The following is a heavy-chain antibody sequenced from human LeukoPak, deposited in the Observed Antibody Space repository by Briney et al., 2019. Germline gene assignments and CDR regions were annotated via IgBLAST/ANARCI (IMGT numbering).Heavy chain of an antibody. D-gene: IGHD3-16*01. J-gene: IGHJ3*01. CDR3: VIVMHLST. CDR2: ISYSGANS. V-gene: IGHV3-23*01. CDR1: GVTFSVSA. Sequence: TGGSLRLSCAASGVTFSVSAMSWVRHAPGGGLEWLSLISYSGANSYSTASVRGRFTISRVNSTVIPFLHLNSLRAEGTAIYYCVIVMHLSTWGLGNMVTVSS.